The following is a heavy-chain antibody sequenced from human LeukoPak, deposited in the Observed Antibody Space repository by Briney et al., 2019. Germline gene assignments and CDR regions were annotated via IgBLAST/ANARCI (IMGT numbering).Heavy chain of an antibody. Sequence: ASVKVSCKASGYTFTSYGISWVRQAPGQGLEWMGWISTYNGNTSYAQKLQGRVTMTTNTSASTAYMELRSLRSDDTAVYYCARDRRFGELFRSYYYMDVWGKGTTVTVSS. CDR3: ARDRRFGELFRSYYYMDV. V-gene: IGHV1-18*01. CDR2: ISTYNGNT. J-gene: IGHJ6*03. CDR1: GYTFTSYG. D-gene: IGHD3-10*01.